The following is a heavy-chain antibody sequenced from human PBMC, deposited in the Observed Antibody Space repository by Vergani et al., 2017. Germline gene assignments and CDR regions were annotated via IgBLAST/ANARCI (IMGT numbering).Heavy chain of an antibody. CDR2: FDPEDGET. CDR3: VITSGAAAGPNWFDP. V-gene: IGHV1-24*01. J-gene: IGHJ5*02. CDR1: GYTLTELS. D-gene: IGHD6-13*01. Sequence: QVQLVQSGAEVKKPGSSVKVSCKVSGYTLTELSMHWVRQAPGKGLEWMGGFDPEDGETIYAQKFQGRVTMTEDTSTDTAYMELSSLRSEDTAVYYCVITSGAAAGPNWFDPWGQGTLVTVSS.